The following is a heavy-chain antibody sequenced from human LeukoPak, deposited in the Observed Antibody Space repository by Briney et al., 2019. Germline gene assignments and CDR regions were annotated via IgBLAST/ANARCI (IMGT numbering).Heavy chain of an antibody. V-gene: IGHV1-18*01. CDR2: ISAYSGDT. J-gene: IGHJ3*02. CDR3: ARDFWGSGAFDS. Sequence: ASVTVSCKASGYTFTSFGISWVRHAPGQGREWMGWISAYSGDTNYAQTVQGRVTITTDTSTSTAYMELRSLSSDDTAVYYCARDFWGSGAFDSWGQVAIVTVSS. CDR1: GYTFTSFG. D-gene: IGHD7-27*01.